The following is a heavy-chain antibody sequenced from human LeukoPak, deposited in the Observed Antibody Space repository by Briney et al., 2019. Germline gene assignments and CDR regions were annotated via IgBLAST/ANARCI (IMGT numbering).Heavy chain of an antibody. D-gene: IGHD6-19*01. J-gene: IGHJ1*01. CDR2: ISWNSGSI. CDR1: GFTFDDYA. CDR3: VSGYSSGWFRH. V-gene: IGHV3-9*03. Sequence: GGSLRLPCAASGFTFDDYAMHWVRQAPGKGLEWVSGISWNSGSIGYADSVKGRFTISRDNAKNSLYLQMNSLRAEDMALYYCVSGYSSGWFRHWGQGTLVTVSS.